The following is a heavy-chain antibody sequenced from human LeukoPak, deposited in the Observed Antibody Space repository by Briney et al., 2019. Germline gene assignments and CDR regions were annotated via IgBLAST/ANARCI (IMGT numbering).Heavy chain of an antibody. D-gene: IGHD3-10*01. Sequence: GGSLRLSCAASGFTFSNAWMYWVRQAPGKGLEWVGRIKSKISGGTTDYAAPVKGRFTISRDDSKNTLYLQMNSLKTEDTAVYYCTTDAPYYYGSGTKTDAFNLWGQGTMVTVSS. CDR2: IKSKISGGTT. J-gene: IGHJ3*01. CDR3: TTDAPYYYGSGTKTDAFNL. CDR1: GFTFSNAW. V-gene: IGHV3-15*01.